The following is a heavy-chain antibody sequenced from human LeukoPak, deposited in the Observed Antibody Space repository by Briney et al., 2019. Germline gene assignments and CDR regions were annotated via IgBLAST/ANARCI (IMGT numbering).Heavy chain of an antibody. Sequence: SETLSLTCTVSGGSISSYYWSWIRQPPGKGLEWIGYIYNSGSTNYNPSLKSRVTISVDTSKNQFSLKLSSVTAADTAVYYCAREAFYYGSGSYPLYWGQGTLVTVSS. J-gene: IGHJ4*02. D-gene: IGHD3-10*01. CDR2: IYNSGST. CDR3: AREAFYYGSGSYPLY. V-gene: IGHV4-59*01. CDR1: GGSISSYY.